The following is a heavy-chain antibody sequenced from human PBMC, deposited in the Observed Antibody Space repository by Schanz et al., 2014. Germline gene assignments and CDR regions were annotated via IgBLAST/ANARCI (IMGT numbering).Heavy chain of an antibody. D-gene: IGHD3-3*01. V-gene: IGHV3-74*01. CDR2: INSVGSNT. CDR1: GFTFSSHW. Sequence: EVQLLESGGGLVQPGGSLRLSCAASGFTFSSHWMHWVRQDPGKGLVWVARINSVGSNTDYADSVRGRFFISRDNAKNSLYLQMKSLRVDDTAVYYCAREQTIFGVTYTDAYDVWGRGTMVTVSS. CDR3: AREQTIFGVTYTDAYDV. J-gene: IGHJ3*01.